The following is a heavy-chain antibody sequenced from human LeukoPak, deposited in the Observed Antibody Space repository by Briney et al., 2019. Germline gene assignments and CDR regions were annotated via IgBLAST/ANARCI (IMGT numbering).Heavy chain of an antibody. J-gene: IGHJ4*02. Sequence: ASVKVSCKASGYTFTGYGISWVRQAPGQGLEWMGWISAYNGNTKYAQKFQGRVTMTTDTSTSTAYMELRSLRSDDTTVYYCASVVGATILDYWGQGTLVTVSS. D-gene: IGHD1-26*01. CDR2: ISAYNGNT. CDR3: ASVVGATILDY. CDR1: GYTFTGYG. V-gene: IGHV1-18*01.